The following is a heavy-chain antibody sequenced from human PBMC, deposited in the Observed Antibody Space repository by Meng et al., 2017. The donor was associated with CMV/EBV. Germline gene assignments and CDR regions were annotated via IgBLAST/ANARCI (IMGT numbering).Heavy chain of an antibody. CDR3: ARSTHYGGNSAGLDY. Sequence: ASVKVSCKASGYTFTGYYMHWVRQAPGQGLEWMGWINPNSGGTNYAQKFQGRVTMTRDTSISTAYMELSRLRSDDTAVYYCARSTHYGGNSAGLDYWGQGTLVTVSS. D-gene: IGHD4-23*01. CDR2: INPNSGGT. V-gene: IGHV1-2*02. J-gene: IGHJ4*02. CDR1: GYTFTGYY.